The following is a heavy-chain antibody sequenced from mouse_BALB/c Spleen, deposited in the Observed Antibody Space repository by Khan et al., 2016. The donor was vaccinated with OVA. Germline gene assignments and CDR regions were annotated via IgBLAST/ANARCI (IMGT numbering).Heavy chain of an antibody. CDR2: ISTYYGVA. CDR3: ARGGRFAY. Sequence: QVQLQQPGAELVRPGVSVKISCKGSGYTFNDYAMHWVQQSHAKSLEWIGVISTYYGVAVYIQKFQGKATMTVDISSSIAYMELARLTSEDSAIYYSARGGRFAYWGRGTLVTVS. V-gene: IGHV1S137*01. CDR1: GYTFNDYA. D-gene: IGHD1-1*02. J-gene: IGHJ3*01.